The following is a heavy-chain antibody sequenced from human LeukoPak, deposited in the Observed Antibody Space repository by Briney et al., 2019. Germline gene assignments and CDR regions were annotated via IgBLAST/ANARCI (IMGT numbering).Heavy chain of an antibody. CDR3: ARDYNNYIVDH. D-gene: IGHD3-10*01. CDR2: VYYSGRT. V-gene: IGHV4-59*01. Sequence: SETLSLTCTVSGGSISTYYWSWIRQPPGKGLEWIGYVYYSGRTRYSPSLESRVAMSIDTSKNQFSLNLTSVTAADTAIYYCARDYNNYIVDHWGQGALVTVSS. J-gene: IGHJ4*02. CDR1: GGSISTYY.